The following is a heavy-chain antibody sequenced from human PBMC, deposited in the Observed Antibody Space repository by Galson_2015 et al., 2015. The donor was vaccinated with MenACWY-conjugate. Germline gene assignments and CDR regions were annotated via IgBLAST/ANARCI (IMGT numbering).Heavy chain of an antibody. CDR1: GFTFSSYS. Sequence: SLRLSCAASGFTFSSYSMNWVRQAPGEGLEWVSYISSSSSTIYYADSVKGRFTISRDNAKNSLYLQMNSLRDEDTAVYYCARDPTAMATNWFDPWGQGTLVTVSS. J-gene: IGHJ5*02. D-gene: IGHD5-18*01. CDR3: ARDPTAMATNWFDP. V-gene: IGHV3-48*02. CDR2: ISSSSSTI.